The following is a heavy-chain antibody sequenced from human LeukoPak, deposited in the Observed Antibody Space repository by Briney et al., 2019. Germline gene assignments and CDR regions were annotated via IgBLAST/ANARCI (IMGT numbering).Heavy chain of an antibody. V-gene: IGHV4-34*01. CDR3: ARSGLPFNWLDP. J-gene: IGHJ5*02. D-gene: IGHD5-18*01. CDR2: INHSGST. CDR1: GGSFSGYY. Sequence: SETLSLTCAVYGGSFSGYYWSWIRQPPGKGLEWIGEINHSGSTNYNPSLKSRVTISVDTSKNQFSLKLSSVTAADTAVHYCARSGLPFNWLDPWGQGTLVTVSS.